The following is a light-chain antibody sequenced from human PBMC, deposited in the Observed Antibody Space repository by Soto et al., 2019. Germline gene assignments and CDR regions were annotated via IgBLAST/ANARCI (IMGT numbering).Light chain of an antibody. J-gene: IGLJ3*02. CDR3: SSYAGSKGWV. CDR1: SSDVGGYNY. V-gene: IGLV2-8*01. Sequence: QSALTQPPSASGSPGQSVTISCTGTSSDVGGYNYVSWYQQHPGKAPKLMIYGVSKRPSGVPDRFSGSKSGNTASLTVSGLQAEDEADYYCSSYAGSKGWVFGGGTKLTVL. CDR2: GVS.